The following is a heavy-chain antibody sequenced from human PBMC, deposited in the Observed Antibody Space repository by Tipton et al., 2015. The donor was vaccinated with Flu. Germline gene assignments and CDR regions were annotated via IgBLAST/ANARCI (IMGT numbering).Heavy chain of an antibody. CDR1: GYSFTTYG. D-gene: IGHD3-22*01. V-gene: IGHV1-18*01. Sequence: QLVQSGAEVKKPGASVKASCKASGYSFTTYGISWVRQAPGQGLEWMGWISAYNGNTNYAQKFQGRVTMTTDTSTSTAYMELRSLRSDDTAVYYCARERAYYDSSGYLYWGQGTLVTVSS. CDR2: ISAYNGNT. CDR3: ARERAYYDSSGYLY. J-gene: IGHJ4*02.